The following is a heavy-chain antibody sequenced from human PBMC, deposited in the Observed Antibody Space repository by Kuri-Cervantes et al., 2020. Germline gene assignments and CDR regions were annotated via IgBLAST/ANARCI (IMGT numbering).Heavy chain of an antibody. J-gene: IGHJ4*02. CDR1: GFTFSDYY. Sequence: GGSLRLSCAASGFTFSDYYMNWVRQAPGKGLEWVSSISSSSSYIYYADSVKGRFTISRDNAKNTLYLQMNSPRAEDTAVYYCARDLRSGSFDYWGQGTLVTVSS. CDR3: ARDLRSGSFDY. CDR2: ISSSSSYI. D-gene: IGHD1-26*01. V-gene: IGHV3-21*01.